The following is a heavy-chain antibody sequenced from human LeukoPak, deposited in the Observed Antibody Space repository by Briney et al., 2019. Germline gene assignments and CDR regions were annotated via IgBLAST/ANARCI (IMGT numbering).Heavy chain of an antibody. CDR2: FCGSGAGT. CDR3: AKRGHCSGGSCFYYFDY. D-gene: IGHD2-15*01. Sequence: GGSLRLSCAASGFTFSSYGMSWVRQAPGKGLEWVSSFCGSGAGTYYADSVKGRFTISRDSSKSPLHLQMNSLRAEDTAIYYCAKRGHCSGGSCFYYFDYWGQGTLVTVSS. CDR1: GFTFSSYG. V-gene: IGHV3-23*01. J-gene: IGHJ4*02.